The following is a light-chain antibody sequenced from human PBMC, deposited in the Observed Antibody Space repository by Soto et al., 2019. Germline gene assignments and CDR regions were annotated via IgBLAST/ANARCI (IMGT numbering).Light chain of an antibody. CDR3: QQYYSFTRT. CDR1: QDISNS. J-gene: IGKJ1*01. Sequence: DIQITQSPSSLSASVGDRVTITCQESQDISNSLNWYEQKPGKPPKILIYDASNLNTGVLSRFSGSGSQTDCTLTISCLQSEDVATDYCQQYYSFTRTFGQGTKVDIK. CDR2: DAS. V-gene: IGKV1-33*01.